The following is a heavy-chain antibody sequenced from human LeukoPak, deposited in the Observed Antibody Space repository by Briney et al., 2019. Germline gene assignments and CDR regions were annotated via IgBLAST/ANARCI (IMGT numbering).Heavy chain of an antibody. V-gene: IGHV1-2*02. Sequence: ASVKVSCKASGYTFTGYYMHWVRQAPGQGLEWMGWINPNSGGTNYAQKFQGRVTMTRDTSISTAYMELSSLRSEDTAVYYCARGQYYYDSSGYTTFDYWGQGTLVTVSS. CDR1: GYTFTGYY. D-gene: IGHD3-22*01. J-gene: IGHJ4*02. CDR2: INPNSGGT. CDR3: ARGQYYYDSSGYTTFDY.